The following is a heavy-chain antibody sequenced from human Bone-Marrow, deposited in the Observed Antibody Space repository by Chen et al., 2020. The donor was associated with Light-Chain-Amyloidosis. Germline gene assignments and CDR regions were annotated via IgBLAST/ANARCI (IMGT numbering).Heavy chain of an antibody. CDR3: VASHVIVGALES. Sequence: EVQLVQSGGGLVQPGGSLRLACVASGFTFSDSGIHWVRQASGKGLEWLGRIRTKNSGYTTSYTAPVEGRFTVSRDDSKTTAYLQMDSLKIEDTALYYCVASHVIVGALESWGQGTLVIVSP. D-gene: IGHD2-21*01. CDR1: GFTFSDSG. J-gene: IGHJ4*02. CDR2: IRTKNSGYTT. V-gene: IGHV3-73*01.